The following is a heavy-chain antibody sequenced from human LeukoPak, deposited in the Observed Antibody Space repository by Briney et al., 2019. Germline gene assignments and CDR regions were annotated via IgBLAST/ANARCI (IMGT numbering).Heavy chain of an antibody. J-gene: IGHJ3*02. CDR3: ARDRSYYDILTGEPKDAFDI. Sequence: GGSLRLSCAASGFAFSTYAMHWVRQAPGKGLEWVAVISYDGSNKYYADSVKGRFTISRDNSKNTLYLQMNGLRVEDTAVYYCARDRSYYDILTGEPKDAFDIWGQGTMVTVSS. CDR1: GFAFSTYA. V-gene: IGHV3-30-3*01. CDR2: ISYDGSNK. D-gene: IGHD3-9*01.